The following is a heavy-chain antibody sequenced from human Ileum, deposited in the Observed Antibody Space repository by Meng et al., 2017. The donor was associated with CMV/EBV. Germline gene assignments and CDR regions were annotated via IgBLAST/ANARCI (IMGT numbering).Heavy chain of an antibody. Sequence: QITFKESGPTLVKPTQTLTLPCTFSGFSLSTSGVGVGWIRQPPGKALEWLALIYWDDDKRYSPSLKSRLTITKDTSKNQVVLTMTNMDPVDTATYYCAHRRGIEEYFQHWGQGTLVTVSS. D-gene: IGHD6-13*01. V-gene: IGHV2-5*02. J-gene: IGHJ1*01. CDR3: AHRRGIEEYFQH. CDR1: GFSLSTSGVG. CDR2: IYWDDDK.